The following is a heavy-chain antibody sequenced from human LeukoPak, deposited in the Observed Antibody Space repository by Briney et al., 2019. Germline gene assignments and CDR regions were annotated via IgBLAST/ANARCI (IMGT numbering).Heavy chain of an antibody. CDR3: ARAGHCSSTSCYRNYYYYYMDV. V-gene: IGHV4-34*01. Sequence: PSETLSLTCAVYGGSFSGYYWSWIRQPPGKGLEWIGEINHSGSTNYNPSLKSRVTISVDTSKNQFSLKLSSVTAADTAVYYCARAGHCSSTSCYRNYYYYYMDVWGKGTTVTVSS. D-gene: IGHD2-2*01. CDR1: GGSFSGYY. CDR2: INHSGST. J-gene: IGHJ6*03.